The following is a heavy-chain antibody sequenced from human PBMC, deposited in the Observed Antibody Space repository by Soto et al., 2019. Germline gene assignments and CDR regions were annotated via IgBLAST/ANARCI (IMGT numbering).Heavy chain of an antibody. CDR2: ISYDGSNK. CDR1: GFTFSSYA. Sequence: LRLSCAASGFTFSSYAMHWVRQAPGKGLEWVAVISYDGSNKYYADSVKGRFTISRDNSKNTLYLQMNSLRAEDTAVYYCARDSFTMIVWDAFDIWGQGTMVTVSS. J-gene: IGHJ3*02. V-gene: IGHV3-30-3*01. D-gene: IGHD3-22*01. CDR3: ARDSFTMIVWDAFDI.